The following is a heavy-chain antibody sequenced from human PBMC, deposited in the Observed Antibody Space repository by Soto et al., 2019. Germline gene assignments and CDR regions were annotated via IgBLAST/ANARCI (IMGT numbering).Heavy chain of an antibody. D-gene: IGHD6-13*01. CDR3: AREQRAAAMN. Sequence: GGSLRLSCAASGFTVSSNYMSWVRQAPGKGLEWVSVIYSGGSTYYADSVKGRFTIYRDNSKNTLYLQMNSLRAEDTAVYYCAREQRAAAMNWGQGTLVTVSS. CDR2: IYSGGST. J-gene: IGHJ4*02. CDR1: GFTVSSNY. V-gene: IGHV3-53*01.